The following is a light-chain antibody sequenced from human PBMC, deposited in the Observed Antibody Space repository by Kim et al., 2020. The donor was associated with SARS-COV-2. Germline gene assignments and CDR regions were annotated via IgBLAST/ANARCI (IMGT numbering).Light chain of an antibody. V-gene: IGLV2-14*03. CDR1: NSDVGAYNF. CDR3: SSSISSTSL. J-gene: IGLJ3*02. CDR2: DIN. Sequence: ITICCPAPNSDVGAYNFASWYQHHPRDAPQLIIYDINNRPSVVSQLCSGSESGNTASLTISGLEAEEEADYYCSSSISSTSLFGGGTQLTVL.